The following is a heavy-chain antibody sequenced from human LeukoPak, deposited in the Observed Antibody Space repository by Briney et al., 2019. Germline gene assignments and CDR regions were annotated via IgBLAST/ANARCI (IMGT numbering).Heavy chain of an antibody. CDR1: GFSFSRYW. J-gene: IGHJ6*03. D-gene: IGHD1-1*01. V-gene: IGHV3-7*01. CDR3: AKFGTHLYMDV. Sequence: PGGSLRLSCAASGFSFSRYWMSWVRQAPGKGLEWVANTKQDGSEKYYVDSVKGRFTISRDNAKNSLYLQMRSLRGEDTAVYYCAKFGTHLYMDVWGKGATVTVSS. CDR2: TKQDGSEK.